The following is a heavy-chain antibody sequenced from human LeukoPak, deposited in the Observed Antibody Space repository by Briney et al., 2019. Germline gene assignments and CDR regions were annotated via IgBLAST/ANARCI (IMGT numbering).Heavy chain of an antibody. D-gene: IGHD6-13*01. V-gene: IGHV3-23*01. CDR3: AKDWGYSSSWHDAFDI. Sequence: GGSLRLSCAASRFTFSTYAMSWVRQAPGKGLEWVSAISGSGGSTYYADSVKGRFTISRDNSKNTLYLQMNSLRAEDTAVYYCAKDWGYSSSWHDAFDIWGQGTMVTVSS. CDR1: RFTFSTYA. J-gene: IGHJ3*02. CDR2: ISGSGGST.